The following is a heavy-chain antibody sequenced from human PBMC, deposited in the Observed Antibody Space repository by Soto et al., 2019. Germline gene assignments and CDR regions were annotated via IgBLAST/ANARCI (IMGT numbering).Heavy chain of an antibody. CDR2: IIPIFGTE. CDR3: ARDDGGKNPLHWFDP. CDR1: GGTFSSYA. Sequence: QVQLVQSGAEVKKPGSSVKVSCQASGGTFSSYAISWVRQDHGQGLEWMGGIIPIFGTENYAQKFQGRVTITADESTSTAYMELSSLRSEDTAVYYCARDDGGKNPLHWFDPVGQGTLVTVSS. D-gene: IGHD2-15*01. V-gene: IGHV1-69*12. J-gene: IGHJ5*02.